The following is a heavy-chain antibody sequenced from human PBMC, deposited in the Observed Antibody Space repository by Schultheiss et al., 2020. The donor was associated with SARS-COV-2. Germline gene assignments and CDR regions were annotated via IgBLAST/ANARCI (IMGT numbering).Heavy chain of an antibody. CDR1: GFTFSSYG. CDR2: IWYDGSNK. CDR3: AKDSTTLYYDYVWGSYSDWFDP. Sequence: GGSLRLSCAASGFTFSSYGMHWVRQAPGKGLEWVAVIWYDGSNKYYADSVKGRFTISRDNSKNTLYLQMNSLRAEDTAVYYCAKDSTTLYYDYVWGSYSDWFDPWGQGTLVTVSS. J-gene: IGHJ5*02. D-gene: IGHD3-16*01. V-gene: IGHV3-33*06.